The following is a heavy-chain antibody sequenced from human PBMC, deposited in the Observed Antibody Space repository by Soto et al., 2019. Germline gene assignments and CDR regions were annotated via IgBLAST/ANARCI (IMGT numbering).Heavy chain of an antibody. CDR3: ARDKGYCSSTSCYDIFDY. V-gene: IGHV4-59*01. CDR2: IYYSGST. CDR1: GGSISSYY. D-gene: IGHD2-2*01. J-gene: IGHJ4*02. Sequence: SETLSLTCTVSGGSISSYYWSWIRQPPGKGLEWIGYIYYSGSTNYNPSLKSRVTISVDTSKDQFSLKLSSVTAADTAVYYCARDKGYCSSTSCYDIFDYWGQGTLVTVSS.